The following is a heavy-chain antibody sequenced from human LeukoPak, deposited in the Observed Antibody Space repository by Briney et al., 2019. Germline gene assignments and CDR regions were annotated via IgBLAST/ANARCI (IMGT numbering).Heavy chain of an antibody. CDR1: GYTFTGYY. CDR2: INTYNGNT. Sequence: ASVKVSCKASGYTFTGYYMHWVRQASGQGLEWMGWINTYNGNTNYAQNLQGRVTMTTDTSTSTAYMELRSLRSDDTAVYYCARGGVGRVVVAVTYDYWGQGTLVTVSS. D-gene: IGHD2-15*01. CDR3: ARGGVGRVVVAVTYDY. V-gene: IGHV1-18*04. J-gene: IGHJ4*02.